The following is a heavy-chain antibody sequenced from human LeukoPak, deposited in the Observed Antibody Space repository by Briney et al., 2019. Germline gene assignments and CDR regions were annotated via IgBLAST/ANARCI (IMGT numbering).Heavy chain of an antibody. V-gene: IGHV1-2*04. J-gene: IGHJ4*02. D-gene: IGHD1-26*01. CDR1: GYTFTGYY. CDR2: INPNSGGT. CDR3: ARDFFGGSYYFDY. Sequence: ASVKVSCKASGYTFTGYYMHWVRQAPGQGLEWMGWINPNSGGTNYAQKFQGWVTMTRDTSISTAYMELSRLRSDDTAVYYCARDFFGGSYYFDYWGQGTLVTVSS.